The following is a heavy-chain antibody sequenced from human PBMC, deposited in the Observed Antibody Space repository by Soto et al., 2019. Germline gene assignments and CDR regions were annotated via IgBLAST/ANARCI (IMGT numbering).Heavy chain of an antibody. CDR1: GFTFSSYW. CDR3: ARDGVVIDYRSDY. Sequence: PGGSLRLSCAASGFTFSSYWMSWVRQAPGKGLEWVANIKQDGSEKYYVDSVKGRFTISRDNAKNSLYLQMNSLRAEDTAVYYCARDGVVIDYRSDYWGQGTLVTVSS. J-gene: IGHJ4*02. V-gene: IGHV3-7*05. D-gene: IGHD3-3*01. CDR2: IKQDGSEK.